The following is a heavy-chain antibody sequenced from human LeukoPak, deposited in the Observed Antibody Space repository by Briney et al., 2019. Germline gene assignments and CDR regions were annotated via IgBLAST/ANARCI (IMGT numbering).Heavy chain of an antibody. J-gene: IGHJ6*03. Sequence: ASVKLSCKASGYTFTGYYMHWVRQAPGQGLEWMGWINPNSGGTNYAQKFQGRVTMTRDTSISTAYMELSRLRSDDTAVYYCARDLSGYDFYYYYMDVWGKGTTVTVSS. V-gene: IGHV1-2*02. CDR1: GYTFTGYY. D-gene: IGHD5-12*01. CDR3: ARDLSGYDFYYYYMDV. CDR2: INPNSGGT.